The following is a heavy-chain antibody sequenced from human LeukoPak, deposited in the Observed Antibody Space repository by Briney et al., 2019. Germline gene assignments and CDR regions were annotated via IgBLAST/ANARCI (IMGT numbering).Heavy chain of an antibody. CDR1: GFTFSGSV. CDR2: IRSKANSYAT. V-gene: IGHV3-73*01. Sequence: TGGSLRLSCAASGFTFSGSVIHWVRQASGKGLEWVGRIRSKANSYATAYAASVKGRFTISRDDSKNTAYLQMNSLKTEDTAVYYCTGGVWGYDTSGFNFDYWGQGSLVSVSS. J-gene: IGHJ4*02. CDR3: TGGVWGYDTSGFNFDY. D-gene: IGHD3-22*01.